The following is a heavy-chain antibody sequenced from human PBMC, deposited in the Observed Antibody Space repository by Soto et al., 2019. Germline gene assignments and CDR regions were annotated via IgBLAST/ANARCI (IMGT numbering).Heavy chain of an antibody. CDR2: MNPKNDNA. V-gene: IGHV1-8*01. Sequence: QVQLVQSGAEVKKPGASVKVSCKASGYTFTSYDINWVRKATGQGLEWLGWMNPKNDNAGYAQKFQGRVTMTRDIAIRTAYMERTSLRSEDTAVYYCARGLGVGRTNWFEPWCQGTLVTVSS. D-gene: IGHD3-3*01. CDR3: ARGLGVGRTNWFEP. CDR1: GYTFTSYD. J-gene: IGHJ5*02.